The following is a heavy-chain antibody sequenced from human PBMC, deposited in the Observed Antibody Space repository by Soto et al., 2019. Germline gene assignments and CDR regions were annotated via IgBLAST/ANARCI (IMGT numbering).Heavy chain of an antibody. Sequence: EVQLVESGGGLVQPGGSLRLSCAASGFTLSDHYMDWVRQAPGKGLEWVGRTRNKANSYSTEYAASVKGRFTISRDDSEGSLYLQMNSLKTEDTAVYYCARNNRVDAFDIWGQGKMVTVSS. D-gene: IGHD3-10*01. V-gene: IGHV3-72*01. CDR1: GFTLSDHY. CDR3: ARNNRVDAFDI. J-gene: IGHJ3*02. CDR2: TRNKANSYST.